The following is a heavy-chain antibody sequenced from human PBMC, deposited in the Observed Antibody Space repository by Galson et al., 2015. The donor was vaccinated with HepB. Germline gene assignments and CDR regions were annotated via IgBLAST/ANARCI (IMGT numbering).Heavy chain of an antibody. CDR1: GYSFTSYW. CDR2: IDPSDSYT. CDR3: ARYGPRIAASNWFDP. J-gene: IGHJ5*02. D-gene: IGHD6-13*01. V-gene: IGHV5-10-1*01. Sequence: QSGAEVKKPGESLKISCKGSGYSFTSYWIGWVRQMPGKGPEWMGRIDPSDSYTNYSPSFQGHVTISADKSISTAYLQWSSLKASDTAMYYCARYGPRIAASNWFDPWGQGTLVTVSS.